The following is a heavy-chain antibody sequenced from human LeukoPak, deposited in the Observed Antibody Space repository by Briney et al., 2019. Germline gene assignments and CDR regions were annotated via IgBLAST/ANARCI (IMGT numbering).Heavy chain of an antibody. V-gene: IGHV4-59*01. Sequence: SETLSLTCTVSGGSISSYYWSWIRQPPGKGLEWIGYIYYSGSTNYNPSLKSRVTISVDTSKNQFSLKLSSVTAADTAVYCCARDEQQLGAYAFDIWGQGTMVTVSS. CDR2: IYYSGST. D-gene: IGHD6-13*01. CDR1: GGSISSYY. J-gene: IGHJ3*02. CDR3: ARDEQQLGAYAFDI.